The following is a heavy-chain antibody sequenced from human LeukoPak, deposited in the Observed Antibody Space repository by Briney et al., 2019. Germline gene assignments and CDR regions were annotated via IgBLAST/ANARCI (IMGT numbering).Heavy chain of an antibody. CDR3: ARGADGVSSNSRGWFDP. CDR1: GFTFGDYY. V-gene: IGHV3-11*04. Sequence: GGSLRLSCAASGFTFGDYYMSWMRQAPGKGLEWVSYISSSGRSIYYADSVKGRFTISRDNARNSLYLQMNTLRAEDTAVYSCARGADGVSSNSRGWFDPWGQGTLVTVSS. J-gene: IGHJ5*02. D-gene: IGHD2-15*01. CDR2: ISSSGRSI.